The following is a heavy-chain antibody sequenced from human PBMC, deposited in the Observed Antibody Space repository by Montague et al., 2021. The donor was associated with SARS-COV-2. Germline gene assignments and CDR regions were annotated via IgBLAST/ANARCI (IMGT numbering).Heavy chain of an antibody. CDR2: IYYSGST. V-gene: IGHV4-39*07. D-gene: IGHD3-22*01. CDR1: VGSISSNNCY. CDR3: ARDGFYYDRSGPSNFDY. Sequence: SETLSLTCTVSVGSISSNNCYWGWIRQPPGKALEWIGSIYYSGSTYYXXXLKSRATMSVDASENQFSLKLSSVTAADTAVYYCARDGFYYDRSGPSNFDYWGQGTLVTVSS. J-gene: IGHJ4*02.